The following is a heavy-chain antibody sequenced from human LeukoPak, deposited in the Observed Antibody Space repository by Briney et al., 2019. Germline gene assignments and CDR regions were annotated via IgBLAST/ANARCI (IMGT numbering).Heavy chain of an antibody. CDR2: INTDASTP. Sequence: VWVSLINTDASTPTCADSVNVRFTISRDNAKNSLYLQMGNLRAEDTAVYFCARGGGSDVWGQGATVTVSS. V-gene: IGHV3-74*01. CDR3: ARGGGSDV. D-gene: IGHD2-15*01. J-gene: IGHJ6*02.